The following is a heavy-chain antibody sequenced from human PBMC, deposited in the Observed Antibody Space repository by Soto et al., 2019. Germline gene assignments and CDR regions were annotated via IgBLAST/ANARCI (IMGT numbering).Heavy chain of an antibody. V-gene: IGHV1-3*01. J-gene: IGHJ4*02. CDR1: GYTFTSYA. CDR3: ARGRSPTHTDY. CDR2: INAGNGNT. Sequence: EASVKVSCKASGYTFTSYAMHWVRQAPGQRLEWMGWINAGNGNTKYSQKFQGRVTITRDTSASTAYMELSSLRSEDTAVYYCARGRSPTHTDYWGQGTLVTVSS.